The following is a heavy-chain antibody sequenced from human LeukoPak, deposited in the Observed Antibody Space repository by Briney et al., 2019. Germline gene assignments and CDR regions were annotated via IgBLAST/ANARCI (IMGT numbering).Heavy chain of an antibody. CDR3: ARAGGGNSGYFDY. J-gene: IGHJ4*02. Sequence: SETLSLTCAVSGGSISSGGYSWSWIRQPPGKGLEWIGYIYHSGSTYYNPSLKSRVTISVDRSKNQFSLKLSSVTAADTAVYYCARAGGGNSGYFDYWGQGTLVTVSS. CDR1: GGSISSGGYS. D-gene: IGHD4-23*01. CDR2: IYHSGST. V-gene: IGHV4-30-2*01.